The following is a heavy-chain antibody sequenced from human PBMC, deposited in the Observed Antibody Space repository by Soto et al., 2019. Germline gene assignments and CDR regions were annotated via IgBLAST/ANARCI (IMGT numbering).Heavy chain of an antibody. CDR1: GFTFSSYA. V-gene: IGHV3-23*01. Sequence: EVQVLESGGGLVQPGGSLRLSCAASGFTFSSYAMTWVRQAPGKGLEWISSISDGGDGSYYADSVKGRFTLSRDNSKNTLSLQLNSLRAADTAVYYCEKVGLGRAPVLEYWGQGTLVTVSS. J-gene: IGHJ4*02. CDR2: ISDGGDGS. CDR3: EKVGLGRAPVLEY.